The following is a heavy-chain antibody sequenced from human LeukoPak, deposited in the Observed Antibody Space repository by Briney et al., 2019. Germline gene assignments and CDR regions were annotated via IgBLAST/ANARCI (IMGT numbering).Heavy chain of an antibody. J-gene: IGHJ4*02. Sequence: ASVKVSCKASGYTFTSYGISWVRQAPGQGLEWMGWISAYNGNTNYAQNLQGRVTMTTDTSTSTAYMELRSVRSDDTAVYYCARSFYDSSGPQLDYWGQGTLVTVSS. V-gene: IGHV1-18*01. CDR3: ARSFYDSSGPQLDY. CDR2: ISAYNGNT. D-gene: IGHD3-22*01. CDR1: GYTFTSYG.